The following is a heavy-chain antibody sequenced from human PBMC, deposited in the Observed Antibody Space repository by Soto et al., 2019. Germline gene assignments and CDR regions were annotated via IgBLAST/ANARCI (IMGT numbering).Heavy chain of an antibody. J-gene: IGHJ6*02. CDR1: GGTFSSYA. V-gene: IGHV1-69*12. Sequence: QVQLVQSGAEVKKPGSSVKVSCEASGGTFSSYAISWVRQAPGQGLEWMGGIIPIFGTANYAQKFQGRVTITADESTSTAYMELSSLRSEDTAVYYCARDLDIVLVPAARHGDRYYYYGMDVWGQGTTVTVSS. D-gene: IGHD2-2*01. CDR2: IIPIFGTA. CDR3: ARDLDIVLVPAARHGDRYYYYGMDV.